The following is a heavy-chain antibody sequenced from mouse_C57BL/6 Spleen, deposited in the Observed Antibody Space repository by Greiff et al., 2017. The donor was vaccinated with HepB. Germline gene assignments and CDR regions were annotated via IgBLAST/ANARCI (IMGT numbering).Heavy chain of an antibody. Sequence: EVKLMESGGGLVKPGGSLKLSCAASGFTFSSYAMSWVRQTPEKRLEWVATISDGGSYTYYPDNVKGRFTISRDNAKNNLYLQMSHLKSEDTAMYYCARGGLSRGYWYFDVWGTGTTVTVSS. CDR3: ARGGLSRGYWYFDV. V-gene: IGHV5-4*03. D-gene: IGHD1-1*01. CDR1: GFTFSSYA. CDR2: ISDGGSYT. J-gene: IGHJ1*03.